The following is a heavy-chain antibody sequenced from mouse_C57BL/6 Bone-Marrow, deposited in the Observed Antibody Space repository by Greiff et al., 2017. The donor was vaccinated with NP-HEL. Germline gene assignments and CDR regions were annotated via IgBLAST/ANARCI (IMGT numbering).Heavy chain of an antibody. Sequence: QVTLKECGPGILQPSQTLSLTCSFSGFSLSTFGMGVGWIRQPSGKGLEWLAHIWWDDDKYYNPALKSRLTISKDTSKNQVFLKIANVDTADTATYYCARISTTVGAGYAMDYWGQGTSVTVSS. J-gene: IGHJ4*01. CDR1: GFSLSTFGMG. CDR2: IWWDDDK. V-gene: IGHV8-8*01. D-gene: IGHD1-1*01. CDR3: ARISTTVGAGYAMDY.